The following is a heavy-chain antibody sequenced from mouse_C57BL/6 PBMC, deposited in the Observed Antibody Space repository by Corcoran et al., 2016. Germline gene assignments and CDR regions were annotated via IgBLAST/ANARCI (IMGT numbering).Heavy chain of an antibody. CDR3: ARLLFYAMDY. D-gene: IGHD1-1*01. J-gene: IGHJ4*01. Sequence: EVQLQQSGPVLVKPGASVKMSCKASGYTFTDYDMNWVKQSHGKSLEWIGVINPYNGGTSYNQKFKGKDTLTVDKSSSTAYMELNSLTSEDSAVYYCARLLFYAMDYWGQGTSVTVSS. V-gene: IGHV1-19*01. CDR1: GYTFTDYD. CDR2: INPYNGGT.